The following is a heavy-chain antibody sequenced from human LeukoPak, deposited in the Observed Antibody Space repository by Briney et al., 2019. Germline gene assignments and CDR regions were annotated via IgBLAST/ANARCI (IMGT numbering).Heavy chain of an antibody. J-gene: IGHJ3*02. CDR2: IMPIFGTA. Sequence: SVKVSCKASGGTFSSYAISWVRQAPGQGLEWMGGIMPIFGTANYAQKFQGRVTITADESTSTAYMELSSLSPEDTAVYYCARDRSIEDAFDIWGQGTMVTVSS. CDR3: ARDRSIEDAFDI. CDR1: GGTFSSYA. V-gene: IGHV1-69*13. D-gene: IGHD3-3*02.